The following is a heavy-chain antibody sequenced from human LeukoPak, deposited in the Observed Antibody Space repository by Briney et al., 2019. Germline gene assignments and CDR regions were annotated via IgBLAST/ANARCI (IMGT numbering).Heavy chain of an antibody. CDR3: ARTPTYYDILTDYPYYFDY. D-gene: IGHD3-9*01. J-gene: IGHJ4*02. V-gene: IGHV3-48*03. CDR2: ISSSGSIM. Sequence: GGSLRLSCVVSVFTLSRFQMNWVRQAPGKGVEWFSYISSSGSIMFYADSVKGRFTISRDNAKHSLYLHMNRLRDEDTAVYYCARTPTYYDILTDYPYYFDYWGKGTLVPVS. CDR1: VFTLSRFQ.